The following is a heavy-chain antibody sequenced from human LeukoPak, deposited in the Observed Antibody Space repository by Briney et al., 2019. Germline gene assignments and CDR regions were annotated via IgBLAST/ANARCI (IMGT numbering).Heavy chain of an antibody. CDR2: ISGSGGST. D-gene: IGHD2-2*01. J-gene: IGHJ4*02. V-gene: IGHV3-23*01. CDR1: GFTFSSYA. CDR3: EKVWISQLLQREPFDY. Sequence: GGSLRLSCAASGFTFSSYAMTWVRQAPGKGLEWVSTISGSGGSTYYADSVKGRFTISRDNSKNTLYLQMNSLRAEDTAVYYCEKVWISQLLQREPFDYWGQGTLVTVSS.